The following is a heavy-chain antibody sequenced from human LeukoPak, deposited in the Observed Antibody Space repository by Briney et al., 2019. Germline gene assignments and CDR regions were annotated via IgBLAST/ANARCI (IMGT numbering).Heavy chain of an antibody. CDR2: ISDNGGST. V-gene: IGHV3-64*04. CDR3: VRHNAARAFDI. J-gene: IGHJ3*02. CDR1: GFILRSHA. Sequence: GGSLRLSCSASGFILRSHAMHWVRQAPGKGLEYVSRISDNGGSTYYADSVKGRFTISRDNAKNTLYLQLNSLRPDGTAVYYCVRHNAARAFDIWGQGTMVIVSS. D-gene: IGHD1-1*01.